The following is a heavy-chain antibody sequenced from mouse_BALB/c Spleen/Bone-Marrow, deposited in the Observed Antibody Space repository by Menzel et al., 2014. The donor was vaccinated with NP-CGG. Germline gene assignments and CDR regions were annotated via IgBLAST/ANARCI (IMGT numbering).Heavy chain of an antibody. V-gene: IGHV1S81*02. CDR1: GYTFTSYY. CDR2: INPSNGGA. CDR3: TTSRGYNWFAY. Sequence: QVQLQQSGAELVKPGASVKLSFKASGYTFTSYYMYWVKQRPGQGLEWIGEINPSNGGADFNEKFKIKATLTVDKSSSTAYMQLSSLTSEDSAAYYCTTSRGYNWFAYWGQGTLVTVSA. J-gene: IGHJ3*01. D-gene: IGHD2-2*01.